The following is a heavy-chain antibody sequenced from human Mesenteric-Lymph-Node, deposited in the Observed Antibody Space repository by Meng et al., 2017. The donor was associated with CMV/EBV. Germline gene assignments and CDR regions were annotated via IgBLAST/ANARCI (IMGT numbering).Heavy chain of an antibody. Sequence: SETLFLTCAVYGGSFSGYYWSWIRQPPGKGLEWIGEINHSGSTNYNPSLKSRVTISVDTSKNQFSLKLSSVTAADTAVYYCARVGDFWSGTDPYYFDYWGQGTLVTVSS. J-gene: IGHJ4*02. V-gene: IGHV4-34*01. D-gene: IGHD3-3*01. CDR3: ARVGDFWSGTDPYYFDY. CDR2: INHSGST. CDR1: GGSFSGYY.